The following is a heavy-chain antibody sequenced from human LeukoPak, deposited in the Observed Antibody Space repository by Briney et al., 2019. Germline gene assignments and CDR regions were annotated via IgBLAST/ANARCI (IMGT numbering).Heavy chain of an antibody. Sequence: GGSLRLSCAASGFTVSSNYMSWVRQAPGKGLEWVSVIYSGGSTYYADSVKGRFTISRDNSKNTLYLQMNSLRAEDTAVYYCARDQMTTVVSVVGEKANFDYWGQGTLVTVSS. CDR1: GFTVSSNY. CDR3: ARDQMTTVVSVVGEKANFDY. CDR2: IYSGGST. V-gene: IGHV3-53*05. J-gene: IGHJ4*02. D-gene: IGHD4-23*01.